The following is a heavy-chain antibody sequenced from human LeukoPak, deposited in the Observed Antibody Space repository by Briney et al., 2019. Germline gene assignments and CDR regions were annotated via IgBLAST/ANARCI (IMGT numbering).Heavy chain of an antibody. D-gene: IGHD2-21*02. CDR2: ISSSGSTI. V-gene: IGHV3-11*01. CDR1: GFTFSDYY. CDR3: ARQLLDCGGDCYVVGNWFDP. J-gene: IGHJ5*02. Sequence: GGSLRLSCAASGFTFSDYYMSWIRQAPGKGLEWVSSISSSGSTIYYADSVKGRFTISRDNAKNSLYLQMNSLRAEDTAVYYCARQLLDCGGDCYVVGNWFDPWGQGTLVTVSS.